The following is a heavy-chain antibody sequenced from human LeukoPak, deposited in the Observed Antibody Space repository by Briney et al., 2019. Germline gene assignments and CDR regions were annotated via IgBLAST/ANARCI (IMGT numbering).Heavy chain of an antibody. D-gene: IGHD2-2*01. CDR1: GYTFTSYG. CDR3: ARDFYPRVPAASYFDY. CDR2: ISAYNGNT. J-gene: IGHJ4*02. V-gene: IGHV1-18*01. Sequence: GASVKVSCKASGYTFTSYGISWVRQAPGQGLEWMGWISAYNGNTNYAQKLQGRVTMTTDTSTSTAYMELRSLRSDDTAVYYCARDFYPRVPAASYFDYWGQGTLVTVSS.